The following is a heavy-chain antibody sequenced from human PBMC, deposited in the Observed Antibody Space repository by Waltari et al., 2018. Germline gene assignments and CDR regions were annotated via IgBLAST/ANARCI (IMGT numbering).Heavy chain of an antibody. CDR3: ARDVEGDGVLYGSPRRFDY. D-gene: IGHD3-10*01. V-gene: IGHV4-38-2*02. CDR2: MYYRGTT. CDR1: NFYISNGYY. J-gene: IGHJ4*02. Sequence: QVQLQESGPGLVKPSETLSLTCAVSNFYISNGYYWGWIRQPPGKGLEWIGSMYYRGTTYYNPSLKGRVTILVDTSKNNLFLNLNAVTAADTAVYYCARDVEGDGVLYGSPRRFDYWGQGILVTVSS.